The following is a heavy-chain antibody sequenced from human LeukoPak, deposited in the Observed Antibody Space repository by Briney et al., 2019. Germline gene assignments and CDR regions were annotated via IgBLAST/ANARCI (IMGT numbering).Heavy chain of an antibody. CDR2: ISSSSSYI. J-gene: IGHJ4*02. D-gene: IGHD2-8*01. CDR3: ASTGRYCTNGVCYQHFDY. CDR1: GFTFSSYS. V-gene: IGHV3-21*01. Sequence: GGSLRLSCAASGFTFSSYSMNWVRQAPGKGLEWVPSISSSSSYIYYADSVKGRFTISRDNAKNSLYLQMNSLRAEDTAVYYCASTGRYCTNGVCYQHFDYWGQGTLVTVSS.